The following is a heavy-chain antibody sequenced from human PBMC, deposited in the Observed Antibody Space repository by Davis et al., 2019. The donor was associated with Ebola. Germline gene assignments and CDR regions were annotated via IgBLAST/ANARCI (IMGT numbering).Heavy chain of an antibody. Sequence: SLKISCVVSGFNFDDYAMHWVRQAPGKGLEWVSSISWNSGSINYADSVKGRFTISRDNAKNPLYLQMNSLRAEDTALYYCAKEDTALNVGGMDVWGQGTTVTVSS. V-gene: IGHV3-9*01. CDR3: AKEDTALNVGGMDV. CDR2: ISWNSGSI. J-gene: IGHJ6*02. CDR1: GFNFDDYA. D-gene: IGHD5-18*01.